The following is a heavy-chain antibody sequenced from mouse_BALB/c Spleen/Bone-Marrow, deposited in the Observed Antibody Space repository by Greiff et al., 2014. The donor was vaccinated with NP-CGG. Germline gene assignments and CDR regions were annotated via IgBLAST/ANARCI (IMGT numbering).Heavy chain of an antibody. CDR2: IYPGNGDT. CDR3: ASPPDY. J-gene: IGHJ2*01. V-gene: IGHV1-12*01. CDR1: GYTFTSYN. Sequence: VQLQQSRAELVKPGASVKMSCKASGYTFTSYNMHWVKQTPGQGLEWIGAIYPGNGDTSYNQKFKGKATLTADKSSSTAYMQLSSLTSEDSAVYYCASPPDYWGQGTTLTVSS.